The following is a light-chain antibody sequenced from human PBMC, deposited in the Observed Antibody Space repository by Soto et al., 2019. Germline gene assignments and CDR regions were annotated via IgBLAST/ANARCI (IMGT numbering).Light chain of an antibody. J-gene: IGKJ1*01. CDR2: LGS. CDR1: QSLLHTNGYNY. CDR3: QQYYTTPWT. Sequence: DIVMTQSPLSLPVTPGEPASISCRSSQSLLHTNGYNYLDWYLQKPGQSPQALIYLGSNRSSGVPDRFSGSGSGTDFTLTISSLQAEDVAVYYCQQYYTTPWTFGQGTKVEIK. V-gene: IGKV2-28*01.